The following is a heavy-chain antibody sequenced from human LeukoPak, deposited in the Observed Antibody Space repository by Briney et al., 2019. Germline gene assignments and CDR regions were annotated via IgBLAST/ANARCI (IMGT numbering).Heavy chain of an antibody. J-gene: IGHJ4*02. Sequence: PGGSLRLSCAASGFTFSSYAMSWVRQAPGKGLEWVSAISGSGGSTYYADSVKGRFTISRDNSKNTLYLQMNSLRAEDTAVYYCAKDPTPSMVRGVVLDYWGQGTLVTVSS. CDR2: ISGSGGST. CDR3: AKDPTPSMVRGVVLDY. CDR1: GFTFSSYA. D-gene: IGHD3-10*01. V-gene: IGHV3-23*01.